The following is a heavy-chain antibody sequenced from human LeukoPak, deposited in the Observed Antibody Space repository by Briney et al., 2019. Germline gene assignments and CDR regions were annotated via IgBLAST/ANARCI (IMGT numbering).Heavy chain of an antibody. CDR1: GGTFSIYA. CDR2: IIPIFGTA. V-gene: IGHV1-69*13. J-gene: IGHJ4*02. Sequence: SVTVSCKASGGTFSIYAISWVRQAPGQGLEWMGGIIPIFGTANYAQKFQGRVTITADESTSTAYMELSSLRSEDTAVYYCARGGYCTNGVCISKKYYFDYWGQGTLVTVSS. D-gene: IGHD2-8*01. CDR3: ARGGYCTNGVCISKKYYFDY.